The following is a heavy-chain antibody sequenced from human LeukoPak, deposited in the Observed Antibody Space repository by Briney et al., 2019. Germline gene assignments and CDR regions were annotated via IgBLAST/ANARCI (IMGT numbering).Heavy chain of an antibody. CDR3: ARDMIILQS. CDR2: IKQDGSEK. J-gene: IGHJ5*02. D-gene: IGHD3-16*01. V-gene: IGHV3-7*04. Sequence: PGGSLRLSCSASGFIFSNYWMTWVLQAPGKGLEWVANIKQDGSEKYYVDSVKGRFTISRDNAKKSLYLQMNSLRAEDTAVYFCARDMIILQSWGQGTLVTVSS. CDR1: GFIFSNYW.